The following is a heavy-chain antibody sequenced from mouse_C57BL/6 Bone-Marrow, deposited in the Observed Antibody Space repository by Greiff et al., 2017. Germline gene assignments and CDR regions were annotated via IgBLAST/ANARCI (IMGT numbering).Heavy chain of an antibody. Sequence: VQLQQPGAELVKPGASVKMSCKASGYTFTSYWITWVKQRPGQGLEWIGDIYPGCGSTSYNEKFKSKATLTVDTSSSTAYMQLSSLTSEDSAVYYCARGGIYYGNYGFAYWGQGTLVTVSA. V-gene: IGHV1-55*01. D-gene: IGHD2-1*01. CDR2: IYPGCGST. J-gene: IGHJ3*01. CDR1: GYTFTSYW. CDR3: ARGGIYYGNYGFAY.